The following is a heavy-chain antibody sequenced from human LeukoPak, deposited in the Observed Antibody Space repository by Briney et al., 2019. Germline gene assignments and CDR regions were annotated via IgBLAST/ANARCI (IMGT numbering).Heavy chain of an antibody. Sequence: PSQTLSLTCTVSGGSISSGFYYWNWIRQPAGKGLEWIGRVYTSGSANYNPSLKSRLTILIDTSKNQFSLKLNSVTAADTAVYYCAREAWSGYWPSYDYWGQGTLVTVSS. J-gene: IGHJ4*02. CDR2: VYTSGSA. V-gene: IGHV4-61*02. CDR3: AREAWSGYWPSYDY. D-gene: IGHD3-3*01. CDR1: GGSISSGFYY.